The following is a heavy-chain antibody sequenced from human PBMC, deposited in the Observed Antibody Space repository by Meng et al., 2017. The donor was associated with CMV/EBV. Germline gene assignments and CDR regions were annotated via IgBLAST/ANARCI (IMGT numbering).Heavy chain of an antibody. D-gene: IGHD4-17*01. CDR1: GYAFTAYY. CDR3: ARDYGDYVFDY. V-gene: IGHV1-46*01. Sequence: ASVKVSCKTSGYAFTAYYIHWVRQAPGQGLEWMGKIIPSSGSTTYAPRFQGRVTMTRDTSTSTVYMELNSLRSEDTAVYSCARDYGDYVFDYWGQGTLVTVSS. J-gene: IGHJ4*02. CDR2: IIPSSGST.